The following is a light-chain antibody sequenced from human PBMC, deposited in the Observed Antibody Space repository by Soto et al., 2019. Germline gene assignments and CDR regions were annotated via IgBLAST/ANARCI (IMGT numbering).Light chain of an antibody. CDR3: QSYDRSSLYV. V-gene: IGLV6-57*02. CDR1: SGSVASNF. CDR2: GDN. Sequence: NFMLTQPHSVSESPGKTVTISCTGSSGSVASNFVHWYQRRPGSAPTIVIYGDNQRPSGVTDRFSGSIDSSSNSASLTISGLKTEDEADYFCQSYDRSSLYVFGTGTKVTVL. J-gene: IGLJ1*01.